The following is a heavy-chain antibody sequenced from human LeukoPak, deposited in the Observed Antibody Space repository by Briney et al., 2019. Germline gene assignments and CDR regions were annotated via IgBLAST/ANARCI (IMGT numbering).Heavy chain of an antibody. J-gene: IGHJ5*02. V-gene: IGHV4-61*02. CDR2: IYTSGST. D-gene: IGHD3-9*01. Sequence: PSETLSLTCTVPGGSISSGSYYWSWIRQPAGKGLEWIGRIYTSGSTNYNPSLKSRVTISVDTSKNQFSLKLSSVTAADTAVYYCARDGDYDILTGYYNWFDPWGQGTLVTVSS. CDR3: ARDGDYDILTGYYNWFDP. CDR1: GGSISSGSYY.